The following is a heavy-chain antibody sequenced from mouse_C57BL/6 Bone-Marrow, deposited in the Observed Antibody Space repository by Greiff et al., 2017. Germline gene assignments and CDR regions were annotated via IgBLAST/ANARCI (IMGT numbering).Heavy chain of an antibody. CDR2: INPGSGGT. V-gene: IGHV1-54*01. D-gene: IGHD1-1*01. CDR3: ARVVGLLRDYFDY. Sequence: QVQLKESGAELVRPGTSVKVSCKASGYAFTNYLIEWVKQRPGQGLEWIGVINPGSGGTNYNEKFKGKATLTADKSSSTAYMQLSSLTAEDSAVYFCARVVGLLRDYFDYWGQGTTLTVSS. CDR1: GYAFTNYL. J-gene: IGHJ2*01.